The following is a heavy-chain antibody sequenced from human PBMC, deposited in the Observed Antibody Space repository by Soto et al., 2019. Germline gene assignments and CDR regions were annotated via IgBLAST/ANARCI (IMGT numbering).Heavy chain of an antibody. Sequence: PSETLSLTCTVSGGSISSGGYYWSWIRQHPGKGLEWIGYIYYSGSTYYNPSLKSRVTISVDTSKNQFSLKLSSVTAADTAAYYCASAQLWFGEFEYFQHWGQGTLVTVSS. CDR2: IYYSGST. CDR3: ASAQLWFGEFEYFQH. D-gene: IGHD3-10*01. CDR1: GGSISSGGYY. J-gene: IGHJ1*01. V-gene: IGHV4-31*03.